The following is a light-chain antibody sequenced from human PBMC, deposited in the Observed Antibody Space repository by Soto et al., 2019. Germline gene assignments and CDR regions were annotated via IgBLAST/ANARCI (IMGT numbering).Light chain of an antibody. CDR3: QQSYSTPYT. J-gene: IGKJ2*01. CDR1: QSITGY. Sequence: DVQMTQSPSTLSASVGDRVTITCRASQSITGYLNWLQQKPGKAPKLLIYAASKLQRGVPSRFSGSGSGADFTLTISSLQPEDFATYYCQQSYSTPYTFGQGTKLEIK. V-gene: IGKV1-39*01. CDR2: AAS.